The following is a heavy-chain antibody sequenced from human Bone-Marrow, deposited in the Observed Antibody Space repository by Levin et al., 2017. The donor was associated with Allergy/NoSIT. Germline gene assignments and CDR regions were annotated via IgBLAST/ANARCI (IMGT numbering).Heavy chain of an antibody. CDR3: ARERRFRRYYFDY. CDR2: INPSGGNA. V-gene: IGHV1-46*01. CDR1: GYTFTGYY. D-gene: IGHD3-16*01. Sequence: GESLKISCKASGYTFTGYYMHWVRQAPGQGLEWMGIINPSGGNANYAQKFQERVTMTRDASTDTVYMEVASLRSDDTAVYFCARERRFRRYYFDYWGQGTLVTVSS. J-gene: IGHJ4*02.